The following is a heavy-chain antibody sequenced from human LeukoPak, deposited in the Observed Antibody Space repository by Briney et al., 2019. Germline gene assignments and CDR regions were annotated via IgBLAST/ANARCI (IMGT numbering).Heavy chain of an antibody. D-gene: IGHD5-18*01. V-gene: IGHV3-21*01. CDR2: ISSSSSYI. CDR3: ARAADTAMDYYYYGMDV. J-gene: IGHJ6*02. CDR1: GFTFSSYS. Sequence: GGSLRLPCAASGFTFSSYSMNWVRQAPGKGLEWVTSISSSSSYIYYADSVKGRFTISRDNAKNSLYLQMNSLRAEDTAVYYCARAADTAMDYYYYGMDVWGQGTTVTVSS.